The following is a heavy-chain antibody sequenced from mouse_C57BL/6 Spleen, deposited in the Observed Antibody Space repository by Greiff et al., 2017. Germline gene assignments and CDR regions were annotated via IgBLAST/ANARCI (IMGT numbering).Heavy chain of an antibody. J-gene: IGHJ3*01. Sequence: VQLQQPGAELVMPGASVKLSCKASGYTFTSYWMHWVKQRPGQGLEWIGEIDPSDSYTNYNQKFKGKSTLTVDKSSNTAYMQLSSLTSEDSAVYYCVLYYYGSSGFAYWGQGTLVTVSA. D-gene: IGHD1-1*01. CDR3: VLYYYGSSGFAY. V-gene: IGHV1-69*01. CDR1: GYTFTSYW. CDR2: IDPSDSYT.